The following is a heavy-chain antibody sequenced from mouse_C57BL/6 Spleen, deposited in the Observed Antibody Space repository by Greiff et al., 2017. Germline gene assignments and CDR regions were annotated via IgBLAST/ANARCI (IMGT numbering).Heavy chain of an antibody. V-gene: IGHV5-17*01. J-gene: IGHJ2*01. Sequence: EVKLVESGGGLVKPGGSLKLSCAASGFTFSDYGMHWVRQAPEKGLEWVAYISSGSSTIYYADTVTGRFTISRDNAKNTLFLQMTSLRSEDTAMSDCERRGQGPFDYWGQGTTLTVSS. CDR1: GFTFSDYG. CDR2: ISSGSSTI. D-gene: IGHD3-3*01. CDR3: ERRGQGPFDY.